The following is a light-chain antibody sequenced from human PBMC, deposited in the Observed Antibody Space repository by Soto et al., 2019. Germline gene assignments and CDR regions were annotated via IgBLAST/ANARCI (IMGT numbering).Light chain of an antibody. Sequence: EIALTQSPGTLSLSPGGGATLSCRASQSVDSSYLAWYQHKPDQAPRLLIYGSSKRATGIPDRFDGSGSGTDFTLTISGLEPEDFAVYYCQHYGSSGSTFGQGTRLEIK. CDR1: QSVDSSY. J-gene: IGKJ5*01. CDR2: GSS. CDR3: QHYGSSGST. V-gene: IGKV3-20*01.